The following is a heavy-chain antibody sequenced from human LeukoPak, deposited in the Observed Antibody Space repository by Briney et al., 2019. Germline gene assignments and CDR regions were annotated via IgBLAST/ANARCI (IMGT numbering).Heavy chain of an antibody. CDR3: ARRGRSSSNFDF. CDR2: IDPTDSYT. V-gene: IGHV5-10-1*01. D-gene: IGHD6-6*01. CDR1: GYIFTSYW. J-gene: IGHJ4*02. Sequence: GESLKISCKGSGYIFTSYWITWVRQMPGKGLEWMGMIDPTDSYTNYSPSFQGHVTISTDKSISTAYLQWRSLKASDTAIYYCARRGRSSSNFDFWGQGTLVTVSS.